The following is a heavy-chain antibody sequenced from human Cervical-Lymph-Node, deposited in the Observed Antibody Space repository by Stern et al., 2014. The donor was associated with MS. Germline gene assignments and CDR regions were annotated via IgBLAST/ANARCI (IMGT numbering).Heavy chain of an antibody. CDR2: IYYSGST. Sequence: QVHLQESGPGLVKPAGTLSLTCTVSGGSIANYYWGWIRQAPGRGLEWMGYIYYSGSTNYNPSLKSRVTISVDSSKNQFSLKLSSVTAADTAVYYCARDKGMFFLWGQGTLVTVSS. D-gene: IGHD2/OR15-2a*01. CDR3: ARDKGMFFL. V-gene: IGHV4-59*01. J-gene: IGHJ4*01. CDR1: GGSIANYY.